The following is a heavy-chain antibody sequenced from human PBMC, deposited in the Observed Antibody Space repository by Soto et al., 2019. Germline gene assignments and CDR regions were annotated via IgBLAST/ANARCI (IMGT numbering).Heavy chain of an antibody. D-gene: IGHD5-18*01. CDR1: GYTFTIYA. Sequence: ASVNVSCKASGYTFTIYAMHWVRQAPGQRLEWMGWINAGNGNTKYSQKFQGRVTITRDTSASTAYMELSSLRSEDTAVYYCARDVGYSYGHNWFDPWGQGTLVTVSS. V-gene: IGHV1-3*01. J-gene: IGHJ5*02. CDR3: ARDVGYSYGHNWFDP. CDR2: INAGNGNT.